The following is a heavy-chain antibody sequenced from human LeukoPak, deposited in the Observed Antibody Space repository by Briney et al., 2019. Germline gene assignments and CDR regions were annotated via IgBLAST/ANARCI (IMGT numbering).Heavy chain of an antibody. Sequence: PGGSLRLSCAASGFTFSSYAMHWVRQAPGKGLEYVSAISSNGGSTYYANSVKGRFTISRDNSKNTLYLQMGSLRAEDMAVYYCAREPDIYALGDWGQGTLVTVSS. CDR1: GFTFSSYA. V-gene: IGHV3-64*01. D-gene: IGHD2-15*01. CDR3: AREPDIYALGD. J-gene: IGHJ4*02. CDR2: ISSNGGST.